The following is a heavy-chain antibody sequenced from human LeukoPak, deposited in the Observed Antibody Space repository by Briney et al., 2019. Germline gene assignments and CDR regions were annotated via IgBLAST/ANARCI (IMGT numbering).Heavy chain of an antibody. CDR1: GGSISSSNW. J-gene: IGHJ3*02. V-gene: IGHV4-4*02. Sequence: SETLSLTCAVSGGSISSSNWWSWVRQPPGKGLEWIGEIYHSGSTNYNPSLKSRVTISVDKSKNQFSLKLSSVTAADTAVYYCAREYGDLNPDAFDIWGQGTMVTVSS. D-gene: IGHD4-17*01. CDR3: AREYGDLNPDAFDI. CDR2: IYHSGST.